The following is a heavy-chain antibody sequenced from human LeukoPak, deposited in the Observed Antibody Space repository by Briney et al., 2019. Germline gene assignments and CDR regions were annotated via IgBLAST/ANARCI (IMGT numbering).Heavy chain of an antibody. CDR1: GFTFSSYA. V-gene: IGHV3-23*01. D-gene: IGHD2-21*01. CDR2: ISGSGGST. CDR3: ARDTILDI. J-gene: IGHJ3*02. Sequence: PGGSLRLSCAASGFTFSSYAMSWVRQAPGKGLEWVSAISGSGGSTYYADSVKGRFTISRDNAKNSLDLQMNSLRVEDTAVYHCARDTILDIWGQGTMVTVSS.